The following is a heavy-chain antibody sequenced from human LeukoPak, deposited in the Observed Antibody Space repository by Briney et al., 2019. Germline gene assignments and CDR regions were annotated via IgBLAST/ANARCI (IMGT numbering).Heavy chain of an antibody. CDR2: IWYEDGSNR. CDR3: ARDPTLYYYSSGSHFPSGFDS. D-gene: IGHD3-10*01. J-gene: IGHJ4*02. Sequence: GGSLRLSCAASGFPFRSYGMHWVRQAPGKGLEWVAVIWYEDGSNRIYADSVRGRFTISRDNSRNTLYLHMNSLRAEDTAVYYCARDPTLYYYSSGSHFPSGFDSWGQGTLVTVPS. CDR1: GFPFRSYG. V-gene: IGHV3-33*01.